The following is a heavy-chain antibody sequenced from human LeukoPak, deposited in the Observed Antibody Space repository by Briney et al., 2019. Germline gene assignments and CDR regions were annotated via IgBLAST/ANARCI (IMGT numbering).Heavy chain of an antibody. D-gene: IGHD6-13*01. J-gene: IGHJ4*02. CDR2: ISYDGSNK. Sequence: PGGSPRLSCAASGFTFSSYAMHWVRQAPGKGLEWVAVISYDGSNKYYADSVKGRFTISRDNSKNTLYLQMNSLRAEDTAVYYCASSYSSSWGGGFDYWGQGTLVTVSS. CDR3: ASSYSSSWGGGFDY. V-gene: IGHV3-30*04. CDR1: GFTFSSYA.